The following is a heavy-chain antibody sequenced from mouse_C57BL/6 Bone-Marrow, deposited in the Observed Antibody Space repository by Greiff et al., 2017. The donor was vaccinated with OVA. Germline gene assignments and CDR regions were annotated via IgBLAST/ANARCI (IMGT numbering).Heavy chain of an antibody. CDR1: GYTFTSYW. CDR3: ARVADDY. V-gene: IGHV1-59*01. J-gene: IGHJ2*01. CDR2: VDPSDSYT. D-gene: IGHD1-1*01. Sequence: QVPLQQPGAELVRPGTSVKLSCKASGYTFTSYWMHWVKQRPGPGLAWIGVVDPSDSYTNYNQKFKGKATLTVDTSSSTAYLQLTSLTSADSAVYYWARVADDYWGKGTTLTASS.